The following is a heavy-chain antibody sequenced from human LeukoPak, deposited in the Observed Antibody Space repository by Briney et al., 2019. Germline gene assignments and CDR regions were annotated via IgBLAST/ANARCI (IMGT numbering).Heavy chain of an antibody. J-gene: IGHJ4*02. D-gene: IGHD4-17*01. CDR3: TTELFTGDDFDY. CDR2: IKSKTDGGTT. Sequence: PGGSLRLSCAASGFIFSDYYMSWIRQAPGKGLEWVGRIKSKTDGGTTDYAAPVKGRFTISRDDSKNTLYLQMNSLKTEDTAVYYCTTELFTGDDFDYWGQGTLVTVSS. V-gene: IGHV3-15*01. CDR1: GFIFSDYY.